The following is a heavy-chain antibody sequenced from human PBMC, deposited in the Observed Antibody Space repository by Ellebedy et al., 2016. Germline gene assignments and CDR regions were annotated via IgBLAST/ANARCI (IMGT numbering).Heavy chain of an antibody. CDR3: AGSYYYGSGSYSGYVDY. Sequence: SETLSLTCSVSGGSISSYYWTWIRQPPGKGLEWIAYFYHSGNTNYSPSLKSRVTISVDTSKNQFSLKLSSVTAADTAVYYCAGSYYYGSGSYSGYVDYWGQGTLVTVSS. V-gene: IGHV4-59*08. J-gene: IGHJ4*02. CDR2: FYHSGNT. CDR1: GGSISSYY. D-gene: IGHD3-10*01.